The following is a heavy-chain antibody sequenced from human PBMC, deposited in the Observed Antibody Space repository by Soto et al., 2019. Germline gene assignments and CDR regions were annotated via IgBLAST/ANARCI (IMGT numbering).Heavy chain of an antibody. V-gene: IGHV4-39*01. D-gene: IGHD3-16*02. J-gene: IGHJ4*02. CDR2: IYYSGST. Sequence: SETLSLTCTVSGGSISNSNYYWGWIRQPPGKGLEWIGSIYYSGSTYYNPSLKSRVTISVDTSKNQFSLNLRSVTAADTAVYYCARQIYDFVWGTYRPFYFDYWGQGTLVT. CDR3: ARQIYDFVWGTYRPFYFDY. CDR1: GGSISNSNYY.